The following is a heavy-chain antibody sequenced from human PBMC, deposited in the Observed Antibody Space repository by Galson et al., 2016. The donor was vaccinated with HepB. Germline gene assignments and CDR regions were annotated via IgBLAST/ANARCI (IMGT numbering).Heavy chain of an antibody. D-gene: IGHD2-21*02. Sequence: SLRLSCAASGFTFDDYAMQWVRQTPGRGLEWVALISWDGSRKHYADSVKGRFTISRDNTKNSMNLQLNSLRPEDAALYFCAKGGCVGDCYGHLDFWGQGTLVAVSS. V-gene: IGHV3-43D*04. CDR2: ISWDGSRK. CDR1: GFTFDDYA. J-gene: IGHJ1*01. CDR3: AKGGCVGDCYGHLDF.